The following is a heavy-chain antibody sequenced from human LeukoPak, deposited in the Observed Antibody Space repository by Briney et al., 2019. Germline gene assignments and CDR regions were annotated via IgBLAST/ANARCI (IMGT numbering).Heavy chain of an antibody. J-gene: IGHJ4*02. CDR2: ISYDGSNK. V-gene: IGHV3-30-3*01. Sequence: PGRSLRLSCAASGFTFSSSAMHWVRQAPGKGLEWVAVISYDGSNKYYADSVKGRFTISRDNSKNTLYLQMNSLRAEDTAVYYCARVPGEGGRYYDSSGYYLFSYWGQGTLVTVSS. CDR1: GFTFSSSA. CDR3: ARVPGEGGRYYDSSGYYLFSY. D-gene: IGHD3-22*01.